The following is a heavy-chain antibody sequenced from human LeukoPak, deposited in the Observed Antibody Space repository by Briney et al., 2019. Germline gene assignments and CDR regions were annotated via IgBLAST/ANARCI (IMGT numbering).Heavy chain of an antibody. D-gene: IGHD3-10*01. CDR1: GFTFSSYG. CDR3: ARVMVRGVPYFDY. J-gene: IGHJ4*02. Sequence: PGGSLRLSCAASGFTFSSYGMHWVRQAPGKGLEWVAVIWYDGSNKYYADSVKGRFTISRDNSKNTLYLQMNSLRAEDTAVYYCARVMVRGVPYFDYRGQGTLVTVSS. V-gene: IGHV3-33*01. CDR2: IWYDGSNK.